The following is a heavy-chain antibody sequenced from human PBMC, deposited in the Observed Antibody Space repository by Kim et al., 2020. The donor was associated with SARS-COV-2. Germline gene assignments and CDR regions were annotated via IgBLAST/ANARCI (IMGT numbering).Heavy chain of an antibody. D-gene: IGHD3-3*01. V-gene: IGHV1-69*13. CDR1: GGTFSSYA. CDR2: IIPIFGTA. CDR3: ASSSIFGVADTNQFDY. Sequence: SVKVSCKASGGTFSSYAISWVRQAPGQGLEWMGGIIPIFGTANYAQKFQGRVTITADESTSTAYMELSSLRSEDTAVYYCASSSIFGVADTNQFDYWGQGTLVTVSS. J-gene: IGHJ4*02.